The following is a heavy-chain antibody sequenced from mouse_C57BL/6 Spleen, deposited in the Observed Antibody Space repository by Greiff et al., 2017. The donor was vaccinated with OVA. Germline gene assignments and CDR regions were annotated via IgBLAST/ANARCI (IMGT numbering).Heavy chain of an antibody. CDR3: ASVYYNDEVAYAMDY. D-gene: IGHD2-4*01. V-gene: IGHV5-17*01. J-gene: IGHJ4*01. Sequence: DVQLVESGGGLVKPGGSLKLSCAASGFTFSDYGMHWVRQAPEKGLEWVAYISSGSSTIYYADTVKGRFTISRDNAKNTLFLQMTSLRSEDTAMYYCASVYYNDEVAYAMDYWGQGTSLTVSS. CDR2: ISSGSSTI. CDR1: GFTFSDYG.